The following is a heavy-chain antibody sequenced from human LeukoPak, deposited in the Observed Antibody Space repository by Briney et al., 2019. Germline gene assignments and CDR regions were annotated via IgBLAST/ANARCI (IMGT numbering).Heavy chain of an antibody. CDR1: GNSINSGDNY. Sequence: SEALSLTCTVSGNSINSGDNYWSWIRQPAGKGLEWIGRIYTSGSTNYNPSLKSRVTISGDTSKNQFSLRLSSVTAADTAVYFCARAILSGYPDSWGQGTLVIVFS. V-gene: IGHV4-61*02. CDR3: ARAILSGYPDS. J-gene: IGHJ4*02. D-gene: IGHD3-3*01. CDR2: IYTSGST.